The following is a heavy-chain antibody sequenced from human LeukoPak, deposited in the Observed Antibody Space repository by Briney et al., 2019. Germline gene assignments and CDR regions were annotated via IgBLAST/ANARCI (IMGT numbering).Heavy chain of an antibody. CDR2: IYASGNT. J-gene: IGHJ3*01. V-gene: IGHV4-61*02. CDR1: GASVSTTAYF. CDR3: ASYREAYDLYPHGLDV. D-gene: IGHD5-24*01. Sequence: PSETLSLTCSVSGASVSTTAYFWNWIRQPAGEGLEWIGRIYASGNTHYNPSLKSRVTMSLDTSTNQFSLSMNSVTAADSAVYFCASYREAYDLYPHGLDVWGRGTVVTVSS.